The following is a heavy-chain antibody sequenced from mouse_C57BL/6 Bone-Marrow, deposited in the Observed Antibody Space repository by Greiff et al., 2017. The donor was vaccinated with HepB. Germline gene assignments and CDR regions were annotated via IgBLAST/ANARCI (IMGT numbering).Heavy chain of an antibody. CDR1: GYTFTDHT. Sequence: VKLVESGGGLVQPGASVKISCKVSGYTFTDHTIHWMKQRPEQGLEWIGYIYPRDGSTKYNEKFKGKATLTADKSSSTAYMQLNSLTSEDSAVYFCARDDYEGRDYFDYWGQGTTLTVSS. CDR2: IYPRDGST. D-gene: IGHD2-4*01. CDR3: ARDDYEGRDYFDY. J-gene: IGHJ2*01. V-gene: IGHV1-78*01.